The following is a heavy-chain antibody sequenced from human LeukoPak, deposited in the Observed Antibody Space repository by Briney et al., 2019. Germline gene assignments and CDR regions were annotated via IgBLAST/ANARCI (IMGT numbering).Heavy chain of an antibody. Sequence: GGSLRLSCAASGFTFSSYALSWVRQTPGKGLEWVSGISNSGDSIYYADSVRGRFTISRDNSKRTLFLQMNSLRVEDTAVYYCASAPRASVPPPFDYWGQGTQVTVPS. CDR3: ASAPRASVPPPFDY. J-gene: IGHJ4*02. V-gene: IGHV3-23*01. CDR2: ISNSGDSI. CDR1: GFTFSSYA.